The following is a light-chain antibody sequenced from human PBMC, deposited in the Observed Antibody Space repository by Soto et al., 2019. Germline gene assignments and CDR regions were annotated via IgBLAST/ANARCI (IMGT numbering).Light chain of an antibody. CDR1: QSVSYY. J-gene: IGKJ1*01. CDR3: QQYNNWRA. Sequence: EIVLTQSPGTLSLSRGERATLSCRASQSVSYYLAWYQQKPGQAPRLLIYDASSRATGVPARFSGSGSGTECTLTISSLQSEECAVYYCQQYNNWRAFGQGTKVDIK. CDR2: DAS. V-gene: IGKV3D-15*01.